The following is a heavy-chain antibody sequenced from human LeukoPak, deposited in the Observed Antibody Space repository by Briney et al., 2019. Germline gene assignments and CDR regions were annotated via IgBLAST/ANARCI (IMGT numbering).Heavy chain of an antibody. D-gene: IGHD3-16*01. V-gene: IGHV4-59*01. CDR1: GGSLSGDY. J-gene: IGHJ4*02. Sequence: SETLSLTCTVSGGSLSGDYWNWIRQPPGKGLEWIGYIYYTGTTDYSPSLKSRVTISLDMSKNQFSLKLRSVTAADTAVYYCARRGRDDYWVEYWGQGTLVTVSS. CDR3: ARRGRDDYWVEY. CDR2: IYYTGTT.